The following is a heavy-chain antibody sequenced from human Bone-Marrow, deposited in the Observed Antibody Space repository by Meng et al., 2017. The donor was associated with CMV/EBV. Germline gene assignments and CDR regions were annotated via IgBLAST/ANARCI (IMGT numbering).Heavy chain of an antibody. CDR1: GFTFSDYY. V-gene: IGHV3-11*06. D-gene: IGHD6-6*01. Sequence: GESLKISCAASGFTFSDYYMSWIRQAPGKGLEWVSYISSSSSYIYYADSVKGRFTISRDNAKNSLYLQMNSLRAEDTAVYYCARARAAARHSDYWGQGTLVTVSS. CDR2: ISSSSSYI. J-gene: IGHJ4*02. CDR3: ARARAAARHSDY.